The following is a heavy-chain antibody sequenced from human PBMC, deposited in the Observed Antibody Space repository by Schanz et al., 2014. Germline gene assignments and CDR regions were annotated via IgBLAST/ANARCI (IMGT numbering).Heavy chain of an antibody. V-gene: IGHV1-69*04. D-gene: IGHD3-22*01. CDR3: AREVGLYDRGWFDP. CDR2: IVPIAGIT. J-gene: IGHJ5*02. CDR1: GGTFSSDT. Sequence: QAHLVHSGAEVKKPGSSVKVSCKASGGTFSSDTFSWVRQAPGQGLEWMGRIVPIAGITNYAQRFQGRVTITADKSSDTAYMELSSLRSEDTAVYYCAREVGLYDRGWFDPWGQGTLVTVSS.